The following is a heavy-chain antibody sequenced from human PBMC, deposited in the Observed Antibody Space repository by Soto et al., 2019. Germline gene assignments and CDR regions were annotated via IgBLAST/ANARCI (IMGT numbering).Heavy chain of an antibody. CDR3: ARGSGELPTRPRLKFDY. D-gene: IGHD3-10*01. J-gene: IGHJ4*02. V-gene: IGHV4-34*01. CDR1: GGSFSGYY. Sequence: KLPETLSLTCAVYGGSFSGYYWSWIRQPPGKGLEWIGEINHSGSTNYNPSLKSRVTISVDTSKNQFSLKLSSVTAADTAVYYCARGSGELPTRPRLKFDYWGQGTLVTVSS. CDR2: INHSGST.